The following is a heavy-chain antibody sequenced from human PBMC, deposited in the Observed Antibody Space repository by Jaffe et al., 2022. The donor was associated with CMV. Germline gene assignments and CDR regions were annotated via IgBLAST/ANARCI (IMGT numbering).Heavy chain of an antibody. CDR3: TTPQDYYDSSGYYYYMDV. J-gene: IGHJ6*03. Sequence: EVQLVESGGGLVKPGGSLRLSCAASGFTFSNAWMSWVRQAPGKGLEWVGRIKSKTDGGTTDYAAPVKGRFTISRDDSKNTLYLQMNSLKTEDTAVYYCTTPQDYYDSSGYYYYMDVWGKGTTVTVSS. CDR1: GFTFSNAW. CDR2: IKSKTDGGTT. D-gene: IGHD3-22*01. V-gene: IGHV3-15*01.